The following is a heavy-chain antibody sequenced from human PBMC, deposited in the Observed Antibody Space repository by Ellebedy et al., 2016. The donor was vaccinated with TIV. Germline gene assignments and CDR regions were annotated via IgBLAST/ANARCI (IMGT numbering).Heavy chain of an antibody. D-gene: IGHD3-10*01. J-gene: IGHJ5*02. CDR1: GFTFSNAW. CDR2: ISGSGGST. Sequence: GESLKISCAASGFTFSNAWMSWVRQAPGKGLEWVSSISGSGGSTYYADSVKGRFTISRDNSKNTLYLQMNSLRDEDTAVYYCARVGWFGENASGLFDPWGQGTLVTVSS. CDR3: ARVGWFGENASGLFDP. V-gene: IGHV3-23*01.